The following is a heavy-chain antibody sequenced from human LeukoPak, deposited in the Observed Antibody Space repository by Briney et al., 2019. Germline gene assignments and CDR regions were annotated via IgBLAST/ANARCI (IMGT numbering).Heavy chain of an antibody. V-gene: IGHV3-30*04. J-gene: IGHJ5*02. CDR2: ISYDGSNK. D-gene: IGHD2-2*01. CDR3: ARDPRRYCSSTSCYAHWFDP. CDR1: GFTFSSYA. Sequence: GGSLRLSCAASGFTFSSYAMHWVRQAPGKGLEWVAVISYDGSNKYYADSVKGRFTISRDNSKNTLYLQMNSLRAEDTAVYYCARDPRRYCSSTSCYAHWFDPWGQRTLVTVSS.